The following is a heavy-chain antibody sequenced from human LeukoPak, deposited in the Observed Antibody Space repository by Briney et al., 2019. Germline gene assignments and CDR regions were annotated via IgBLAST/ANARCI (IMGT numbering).Heavy chain of an antibody. D-gene: IGHD3-3*01. J-gene: IGHJ6*03. V-gene: IGHV4-34*01. CDR3: ARGAKRFLEWYAHYYYYYMDV. Sequence: PSETLSLTCAVYGGSFSGYYWSWIRQPQGKGLEWIGEINHSGSTNYNPSLKSRVTISVDTSKNQFSLKLSSVTAADTAVYYCARGAKRFLEWYAHYYYYYMDVWGKGTTVTVSS. CDR2: INHSGST. CDR1: GGSFSGYY.